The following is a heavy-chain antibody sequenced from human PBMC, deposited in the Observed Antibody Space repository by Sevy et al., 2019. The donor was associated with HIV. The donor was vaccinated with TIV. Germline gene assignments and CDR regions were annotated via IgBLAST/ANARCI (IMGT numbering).Heavy chain of an antibody. J-gene: IGHJ4*02. Sequence: GGSLILSCAASGFTFSNFVMHWVRQAPGKGLEWVAFISYDERNEHYADSVKGRFTISRDNSKNTVYLQMNSLRAEDTAVYYCARLKSCGGDCYFLDYWGQGTLVTVSS. V-gene: IGHV3-30*04. CDR3: ARLKSCGGDCYFLDY. CDR1: GFTFSNFV. CDR2: ISYDERNE. D-gene: IGHD2-21*02.